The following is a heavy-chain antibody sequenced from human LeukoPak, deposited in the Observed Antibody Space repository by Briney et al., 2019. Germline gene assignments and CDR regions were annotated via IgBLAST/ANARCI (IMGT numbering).Heavy chain of an antibody. CDR3: ARGDFIDYDSSGYYANFDY. Sequence: GRSLRLSCAASGFTFSSYAMHWVRQAPGKGLEWVAVISYDGSNKYYADSVKGRFTISRDNSKNTLYLQMNSLRAEDTAVYYCARGDFIDYDSSGYYANFDYWGQGTLVTVSS. D-gene: IGHD3-22*01. V-gene: IGHV3-30-3*01. CDR2: ISYDGSNK. J-gene: IGHJ4*02. CDR1: GFTFSSYA.